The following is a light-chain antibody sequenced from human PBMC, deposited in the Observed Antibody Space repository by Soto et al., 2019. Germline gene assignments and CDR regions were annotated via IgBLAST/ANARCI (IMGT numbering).Light chain of an antibody. CDR2: NTN. Sequence: QSVLTQPPSASGTPGQRVTISCSGSSSNIGSNAVNWYQQLPGTAPKLLIYNTNQRPSGAPDRFSGSKSGTSASLAISGLQAEDEADYYCQSQDSSLSGSVFGGGTQLTVL. V-gene: IGLV1-44*01. J-gene: IGLJ2*01. CDR3: QSQDSSLSGSV. CDR1: SSNIGSNA.